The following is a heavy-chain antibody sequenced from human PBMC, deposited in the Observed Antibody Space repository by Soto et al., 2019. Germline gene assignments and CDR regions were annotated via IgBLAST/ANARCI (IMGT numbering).Heavy chain of an antibody. CDR3: ASLEVGYSYGYWFDP. CDR2: IIPIFGTA. V-gene: IGHV1-69*06. CDR1: GGTFSSYA. J-gene: IGHJ5*02. Sequence: GASVKVSCKASGGTFSSYAISWVRQAPGQGLEWMGGIIPIFGTANYAQKFQGRVTITADKSTSTAYMELSSLRSEDTAVYYCASLEVGYSYGYWFDPWGQGTLVTVLL. D-gene: IGHD5-18*01.